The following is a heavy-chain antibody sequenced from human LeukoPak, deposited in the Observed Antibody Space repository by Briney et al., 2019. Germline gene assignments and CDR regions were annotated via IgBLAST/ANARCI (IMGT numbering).Heavy chain of an antibody. CDR3: ARTIPYGSGSYYFDY. CDR2: INAGNGNT. J-gene: IGHJ4*02. D-gene: IGHD3-10*01. V-gene: IGHV1-3*01. Sequence: GASVKVSCKASGYTFTSYAMHWVRQAPGQRLEWMGWINAGNGNTKYSQKFQGRVTITRDTSASTAYMELSSLRSEDTAVYYCARTIPYGSGSYYFDYWGQGTLVTVSS. CDR1: GYTFTSYA.